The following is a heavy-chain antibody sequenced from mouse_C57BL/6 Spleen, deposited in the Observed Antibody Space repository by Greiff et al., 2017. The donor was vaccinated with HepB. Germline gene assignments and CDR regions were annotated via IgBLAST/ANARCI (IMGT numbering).Heavy chain of an antibody. D-gene: IGHD1-1*01. CDR3: TTDHYGSSYDFDY. V-gene: IGHV14-1*01. CDR2: IDPEDGDT. CDR1: GFNIKDYY. J-gene: IGHJ2*01. Sequence: EVQLQQSGAELVRPGASVTLSCTASGFNIKDYYMHWVKQRPEQGLEWIGRIDPEDGDTEYAPKFQGKATMTADTSSHPAYLQLSSLTSEDTAVYYCTTDHYGSSYDFDYWGQGTTLTVSS.